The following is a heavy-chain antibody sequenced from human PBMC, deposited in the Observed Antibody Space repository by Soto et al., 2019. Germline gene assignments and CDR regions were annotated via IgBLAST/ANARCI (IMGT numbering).Heavy chain of an antibody. CDR1: GGSLSSYP. CDR2: IIPIVGLT. V-gene: IGHV1-69*02. CDR3: ARPTGGHDSGGNYMDV. J-gene: IGHJ6*03. D-gene: IGHD2-8*02. Sequence: QVQLVQSGSEVKNPGSSVKVSCRASGGSLSSYPITWVRQAPGQGLEWMGRIIPIVGLTNYAQKFQGRVTITADKSTSTAYMELISLRSDDTAGYYCARPTGGHDSGGNYMDVWGKGTTVIVSS.